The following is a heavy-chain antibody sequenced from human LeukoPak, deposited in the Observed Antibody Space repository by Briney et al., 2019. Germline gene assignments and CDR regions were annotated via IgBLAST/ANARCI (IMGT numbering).Heavy chain of an antibody. V-gene: IGHV3-7*03. D-gene: IGHD3-10*01. Sequence: GGSLRLSCAASGFTFSSYWMSWVRQAPGKGLEWVANIKQDGSEKYYVDSVKGRFTISRDNAKNSLYLQMNSLRAEDTAVYYCARDHYGSGDGGYFDYWGQGTLVTVSS. CDR1: GFTFSSYW. CDR2: IKQDGSEK. CDR3: ARDHYGSGDGGYFDY. J-gene: IGHJ4*02.